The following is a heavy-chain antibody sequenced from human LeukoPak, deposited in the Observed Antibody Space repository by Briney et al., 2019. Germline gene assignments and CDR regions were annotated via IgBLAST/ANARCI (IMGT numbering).Heavy chain of an antibody. CDR3: ARLTGGGYSYWYFDL. Sequence: SETLSLTCTVSGDSISSYYWSWIRQPPGKGLEWIGYIYYSGSTNYNPSLKSRVTISVDTSKNQFSLKLSSVTAADTAVYYCARLTGGGYSYWYFDLWGRGTLVTVSS. D-gene: IGHD2-8*02. CDR2: IYYSGST. CDR1: GDSISSYY. J-gene: IGHJ2*01. V-gene: IGHV4-59*01.